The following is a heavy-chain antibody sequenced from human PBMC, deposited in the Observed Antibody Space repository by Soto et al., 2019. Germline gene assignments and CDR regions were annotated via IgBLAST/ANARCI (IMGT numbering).Heavy chain of an antibody. CDR2: IIPIFGTA. Sequence: QVQLVQSGAEVKKPGSSVKVSCKASGGTFSSYAISWVRQAPGQGLEWMGGIIPIFGTANYAQKFQGRVTITADESASTAYMELSSLRSEDPAVYYCAVTVTTHYGMDVWGQGTTVTVSS. CDR1: GGTFSSYA. V-gene: IGHV1-69*01. J-gene: IGHJ6*01. D-gene: IGHD4-17*01. CDR3: AVTVTTHYGMDV.